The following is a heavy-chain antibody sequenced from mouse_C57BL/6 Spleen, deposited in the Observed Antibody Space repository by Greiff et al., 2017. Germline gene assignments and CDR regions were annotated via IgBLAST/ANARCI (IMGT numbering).Heavy chain of an antibody. CDR2: IRNGGGST. J-gene: IGHJ4*01. CDR1: GFTFSDYY. CDR3: ARERDYDDAPYYYAMDY. Sequence: EVQLVESGGGLVQPGGSLKLSCAASGFTFSDYYMYWVRQTPEKRLEWVAYIRNGGGSTSYPDTVKGRFTISRDNAKNTLYLQMRRLKSEDTTMYYCARERDYDDAPYYYAMDYWGQGTSVTVSS. D-gene: IGHD2-4*01. V-gene: IGHV5-12*01.